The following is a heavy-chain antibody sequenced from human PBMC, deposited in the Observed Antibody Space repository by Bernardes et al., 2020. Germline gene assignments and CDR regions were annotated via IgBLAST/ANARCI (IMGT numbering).Heavy chain of an antibody. V-gene: IGHV1-2*04. D-gene: IGHD4-17*01. CDR2: LNPNSGAT. Sequence: ASVKVSCKASGYTFTDYYVHWVRQAPGQGLEWMVWLNPNSGATNSAQKFQGWVTMTRDTSISTAYMELSRLTSDDTAVYYCARSMVTTVCYFDYWGQGTLVTVSS. J-gene: IGHJ4*02. CDR3: ARSMVTTVCYFDY. CDR1: GYTFTDYY.